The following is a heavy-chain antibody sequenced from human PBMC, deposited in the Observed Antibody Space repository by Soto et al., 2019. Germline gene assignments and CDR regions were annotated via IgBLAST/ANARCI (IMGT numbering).Heavy chain of an antibody. D-gene: IGHD5-12*01. J-gene: IGHJ5*02. V-gene: IGHV3-23*01. CDR2: IGGRGGNA. CDR3: ANDRKYGGFEGSYDS. Sequence: GGSLRLSCAASGFSFIDYAINWVRQVPGRGLEYVAGIGGRGGNAFYADSMKGRFSISRDNSKNTVYLHMHNLRVEDSAMYYCANDRKYGGFEGSYDSWGQGTLVTVSS. CDR1: GFSFIDYA.